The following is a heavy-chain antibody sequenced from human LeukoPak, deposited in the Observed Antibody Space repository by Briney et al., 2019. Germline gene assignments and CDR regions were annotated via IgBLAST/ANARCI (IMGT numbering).Heavy chain of an antibody. CDR2: IIPILGIA. CDR3: ARDVYYDSGGYPTGGWFDP. J-gene: IGHJ5*02. V-gene: IGHV1-69*04. D-gene: IGHD3-22*01. CDR1: GGTFSSYA. Sequence: GASVKVSCKASGGTFSSYAISWVRQAPGQGLEWLGRIIPILGIANYAQKFQGRVTITADKSTSTAYMELSSLRSEDTAVYYCARDVYYDSGGYPTGGWFDPWGQGTLVTVSS.